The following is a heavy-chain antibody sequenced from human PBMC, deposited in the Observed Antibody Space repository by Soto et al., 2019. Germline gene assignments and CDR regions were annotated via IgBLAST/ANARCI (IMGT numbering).Heavy chain of an antibody. CDR2: IIPILGTA. J-gene: IGHJ4*02. D-gene: IGHD2-2*01. Sequence: QVQLVQSGAEVKKPGSSVKVSSKASGGTFSSYTISWVRQAPGQGLEWMGRIIPILGTANYAQKFQGRVTSTATKPTSTAYRELRRLKSEETAVYSGARGSPATEPAIQNVYWGQGTLVTVSS. CDR1: GGTFSSYT. V-gene: IGHV1-69*08. CDR3: ARGSPATEPAIQNVY.